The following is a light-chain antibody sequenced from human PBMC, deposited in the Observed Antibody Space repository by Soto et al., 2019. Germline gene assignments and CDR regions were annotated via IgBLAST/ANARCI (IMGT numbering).Light chain of an antibody. CDR3: MQALQTPYT. CDR2: LGS. Sequence: DIVMTQSPLSLPVTPGEPASISFRSSQSLLHSNGYNYLDWYLQKQGQSPQLLIYLGSNRASGVPDRLSGSGSGTDFTLKISRVEAEDVGVYYCMQALQTPYTFGQGTKLEIK. J-gene: IGKJ2*01. V-gene: IGKV2-28*01. CDR1: QSLLHSNGYNY.